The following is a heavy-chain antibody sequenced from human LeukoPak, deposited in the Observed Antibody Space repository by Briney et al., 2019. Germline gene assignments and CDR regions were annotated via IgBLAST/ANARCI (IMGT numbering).Heavy chain of an antibody. CDR3: ARAGHKYIAAAAFFDY. Sequence: GGSLRLSCAASGFTFSSYWMSWVRQAPGKGLEWVANIKQDGSEKYYVDSVKGRFTISRDNAKNSLYLQMNSLRAEDAAVYYCARAGHKYIAAAAFFDYWGQGTLVTVSS. V-gene: IGHV3-7*01. CDR2: IKQDGSEK. D-gene: IGHD6-13*01. J-gene: IGHJ4*02. CDR1: GFTFSSYW.